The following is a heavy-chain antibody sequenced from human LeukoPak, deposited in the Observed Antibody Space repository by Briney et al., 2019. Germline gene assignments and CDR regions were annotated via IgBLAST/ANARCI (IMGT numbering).Heavy chain of an antibody. V-gene: IGHV1-69*06. CDR2: IIPIFGTA. Sequence: ASVKVSCKASGGTFSSYAISWVRQAPGQGLEWMGGIIPIFGTANYAQKFQGRVTITADKSTSTAYMELSSLRSEDTAVYYCARDLREVGDFWSGYYMWFDPWGQGTLVTVSS. CDR1: GGTFSSYA. CDR3: ARDLREVGDFWSGYYMWFDP. D-gene: IGHD3-3*01. J-gene: IGHJ5*02.